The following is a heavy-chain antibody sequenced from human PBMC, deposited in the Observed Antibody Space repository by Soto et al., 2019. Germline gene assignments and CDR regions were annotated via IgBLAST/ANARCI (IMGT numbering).Heavy chain of an antibody. CDR1: GFTFSSYW. J-gene: IGHJ4*02. Sequence: GGSLRLSCAASGFTFSSYWMHWVRQAPGKGLVWVSRINSDGSSTSYADSVKGRFTISRDNAKNTLYLHMNSLRAEDTAVYYCAGRDCTAGVCFFYWGQGTLVTVSS. CDR2: INSDGSST. CDR3: AGRDCTAGVCFFY. D-gene: IGHD2-8*02. V-gene: IGHV3-74*01.